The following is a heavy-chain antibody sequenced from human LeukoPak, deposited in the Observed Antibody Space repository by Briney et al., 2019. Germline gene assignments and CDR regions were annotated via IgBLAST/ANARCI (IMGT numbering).Heavy chain of an antibody. CDR1: GINFNKNA. J-gene: IGHJ4*02. Sequence: PGGSLRLSCVVSGINFNKNAMNWVRQAPGKGLEWVSAISSSGGRTYYGDSVKGRFTISRDNSKKTLYLQMNSLRAGDTAVYYCAKGLHLAAADYWGQGTLVTVSS. CDR2: ISSSGGRT. CDR3: AKGLHLAAADY. V-gene: IGHV3-23*01. D-gene: IGHD6-13*01.